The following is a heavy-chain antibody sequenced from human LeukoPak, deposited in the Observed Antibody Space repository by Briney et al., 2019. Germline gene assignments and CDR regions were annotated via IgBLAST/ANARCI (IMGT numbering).Heavy chain of an antibody. CDR3: ARWNMGLYYFDY. Sequence: GESLKISCKGLGYSFANYWIAWVRQMSGKGLEWMGIIYPGDSDTRYSPSFQGQVTISADKSINTAYVQWSSLKASGTAMYYCARWNMGLYYFDYWGQGTLVTVSS. D-gene: IGHD2/OR15-2a*01. J-gene: IGHJ4*02. V-gene: IGHV5-51*01. CDR2: IYPGDSDT. CDR1: GYSFANYW.